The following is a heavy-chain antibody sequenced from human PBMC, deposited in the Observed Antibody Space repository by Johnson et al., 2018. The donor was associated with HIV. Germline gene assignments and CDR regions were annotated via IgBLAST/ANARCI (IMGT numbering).Heavy chain of an antibody. J-gene: IGHJ3*02. D-gene: IGHD3-22*01. CDR3: ARGRISMTVVDLRGGGFDI. CDR2: ISSDGGAE. V-gene: IGHV3-30-3*01. Sequence: QVQLVESGGGVVQPGRSMKLSCAASGLNFSDFSMHWVRQAPGAGLEWVVVISSDGGAEYYADSVKGRFTISRDNSNNTLSLHMSSLRVEDTAVYVCARGRISMTVVDLRGGGFDIWGQGTKVTVSS. CDR1: GLNFSDFS.